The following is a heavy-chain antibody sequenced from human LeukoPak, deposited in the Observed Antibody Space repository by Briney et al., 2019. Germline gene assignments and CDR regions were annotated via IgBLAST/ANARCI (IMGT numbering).Heavy chain of an antibody. CDR3: AREGGYCSGGSCYRNWFDP. V-gene: IGHV1-2*02. D-gene: IGHD2-15*01. CDR1: GYTFTGYY. CDR2: INPNSGGT. Sequence: ASVKVSCKASGYTFTGYYMHWVRQAPGQGLEWMGWINPNSGGTNYAQKFQDRVTMTRDTSISTAYMELSRLRSDDTAVYYCAREGGYCSGGSCYRNWFDPWGQGTLVTVSS. J-gene: IGHJ5*02.